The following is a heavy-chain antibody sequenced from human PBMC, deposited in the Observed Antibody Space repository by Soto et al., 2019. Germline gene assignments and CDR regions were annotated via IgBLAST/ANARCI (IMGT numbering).Heavy chain of an antibody. J-gene: IGHJ6*02. Sequence: GGSLRLSCAASGFTFSSHSMNWVRQATGKGLEWVSAIGTAGDTYYPGSVKGRFTISRDNSKNTLYLQMNSLRAEDTAVYYCAKDAPLTIFGVVSPEYYYYGMDVWGQGTTVTVSS. CDR2: IGTAGDT. D-gene: IGHD3-3*01. V-gene: IGHV3-13*04. CDR1: GFTFSSHS. CDR3: AKDAPLTIFGVVSPEYYYYGMDV.